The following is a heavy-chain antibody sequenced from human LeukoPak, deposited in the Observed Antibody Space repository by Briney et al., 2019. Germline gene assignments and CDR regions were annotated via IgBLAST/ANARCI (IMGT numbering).Heavy chain of an antibody. CDR3: AREPRYYDSSGYYYSDPPLYYYYYGMDV. CDR1: GGSISSGGYS. CDR2: IYHSGST. Sequence: SQTLSLTCAVSGGSISSGGYSWSWIRQPPGKGLEWIGYIYHSGSTNYNPSLKSRVTISVDKSKNQFSLKLSSVTAADTAVYYCAREPRYYDSSGYYYSDPPLYYYYYGMDVWGQGTTVTVSS. V-gene: IGHV4-30-2*01. D-gene: IGHD3-22*01. J-gene: IGHJ6*02.